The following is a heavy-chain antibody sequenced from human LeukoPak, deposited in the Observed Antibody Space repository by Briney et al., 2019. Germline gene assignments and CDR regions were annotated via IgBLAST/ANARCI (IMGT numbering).Heavy chain of an antibody. Sequence: GGSLRLSCAASGFTFSSYSMNWVRPAPGKGLEWGSYIRSSSSIIYYADSVKGRFTISRDNAKNSLYLQTNSLRAEDTAVYYCARALYYDFWSGYRDYYYYYMDVWGKGTTVTVSS. D-gene: IGHD3-3*01. V-gene: IGHV3-48*01. CDR3: ARALYYDFWSGYRDYYYYYMDV. CDR1: GFTFSSYS. CDR2: IRSSSSII. J-gene: IGHJ6*03.